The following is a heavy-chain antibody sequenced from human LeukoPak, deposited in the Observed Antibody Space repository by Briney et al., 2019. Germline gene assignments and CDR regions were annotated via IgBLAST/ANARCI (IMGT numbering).Heavy chain of an antibody. V-gene: IGHV3-30*18. CDR3: AKALWELLYPTTDRDDY. Sequence: PGGSLRLSCAASGFTFSSYGMHWVRQDPGKGLEWVAVISYDGSNKYYADSVKGRFTISRDNSKNTLYLQMNSLRAEDTAVYYCAKALWELLYPTTDRDDYWGQGTLVTVSS. CDR1: GFTFSSYG. CDR2: ISYDGSNK. J-gene: IGHJ4*02. D-gene: IGHD1-26*01.